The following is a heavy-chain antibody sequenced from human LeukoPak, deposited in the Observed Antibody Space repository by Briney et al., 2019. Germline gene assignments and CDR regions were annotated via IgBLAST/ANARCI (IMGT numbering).Heavy chain of an antibody. CDR2: IYYSGNT. J-gene: IGHJ3*02. Sequence: SETLSLTCTVSGDSISNYYWSWIRQPPGKGLEWIGYIYYSGNTDYNPSLKSRVTISIDTSKNQFSLRLNSVTAADTSVYYCARYRNEALFAFDIWGQGTMVTVPS. V-gene: IGHV4-59*01. D-gene: IGHD1-14*01. CDR3: ARYRNEALFAFDI. CDR1: GDSISNYY.